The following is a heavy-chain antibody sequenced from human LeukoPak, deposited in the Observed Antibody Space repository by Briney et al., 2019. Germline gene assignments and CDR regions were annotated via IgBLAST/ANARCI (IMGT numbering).Heavy chain of an antibody. D-gene: IGHD3-22*01. J-gene: IGHJ4*02. V-gene: IGHV4-59*01. CDR2: IYYSGST. Sequence: PSETLSLTCTASGGSISSYYWNWIRQPPGKGLEWIGYIYYSGSTNYNPSLKSRVTTSVDTSKNQFSLKLSSVTAADTAVYYCARERLGYYDRSGLDYWGQGTLVTVSS. CDR1: GGSISSYY. CDR3: ARERLGYYDRSGLDY.